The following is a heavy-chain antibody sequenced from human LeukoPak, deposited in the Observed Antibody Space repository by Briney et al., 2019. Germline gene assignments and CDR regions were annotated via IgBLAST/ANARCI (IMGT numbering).Heavy chain of an antibody. V-gene: IGHV3-30*18. J-gene: IGHJ4*02. D-gene: IGHD6-13*01. CDR1: GFTFRNYG. Sequence: GGSLRLSCAPSGFTFRNYGMLWVRQAPAKGLEGVAVISYDGSNKYYADSVKGRFTISRDNSKNTLYLQMNSLRVEDTAVYYCAKEEKRRSSWYTSAYWGQGTLVTVSS. CDR3: AKEEKRRSSWYTSAY. CDR2: ISYDGSNK.